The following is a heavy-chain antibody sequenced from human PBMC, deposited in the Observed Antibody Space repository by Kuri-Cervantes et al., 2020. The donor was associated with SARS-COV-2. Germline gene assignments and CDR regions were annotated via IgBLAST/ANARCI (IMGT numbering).Heavy chain of an antibody. CDR3: ARDPYYYDSTVLDV. CDR1: GFTISSYG. J-gene: IGHJ6*02. Sequence: GRSPHISCAASGFTISSYGMHCVRQAPGKGLEWVAVTWYDGSNKYYADSVKGRFTISRGNSKNTLYLQMNSLRAEDTAVYYCARDPYYYDSTVLDVWGQGTTVTVSS. D-gene: IGHD3-22*01. V-gene: IGHV3-33*08. CDR2: TWYDGSNK.